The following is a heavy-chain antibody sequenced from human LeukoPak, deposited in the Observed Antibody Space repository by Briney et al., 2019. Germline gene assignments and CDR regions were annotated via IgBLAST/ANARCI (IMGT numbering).Heavy chain of an antibody. CDR2: ITSGSSYI. CDR3: ARVRSSSGYQRAFDI. CDR1: GFTFSSYN. V-gene: IGHV3-21*01. D-gene: IGHD3-22*01. J-gene: IGHJ3*02. Sequence: GGSLRLSCAASGFTFSSYNMNWVRQAPGKGLEWVSSITSGSSYIYYADSVKGRFTISRDNAKNSLYLQMNSLRAEDTAVYYCARVRSSSGYQRAFDIWGQGTMVTVSS.